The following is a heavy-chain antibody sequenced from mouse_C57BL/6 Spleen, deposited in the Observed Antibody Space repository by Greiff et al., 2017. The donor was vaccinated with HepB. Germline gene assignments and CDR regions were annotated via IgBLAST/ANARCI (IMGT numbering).Heavy chain of an antibody. Sequence: VKLMESGAELARPGASVKLSCKASGYTFTSYGISWVKQRTGQGLEWIGEIYPRSGNTYYNEKFKGKATLTADKSSSTAYMELRSLTSEDSAVYFCAREITTVVARGYFDVWGTGTTVTVSS. D-gene: IGHD1-1*01. J-gene: IGHJ1*03. CDR3: AREITTVVARGYFDV. CDR2: IYPRSGNT. CDR1: GYTFTSYG. V-gene: IGHV1-81*01.